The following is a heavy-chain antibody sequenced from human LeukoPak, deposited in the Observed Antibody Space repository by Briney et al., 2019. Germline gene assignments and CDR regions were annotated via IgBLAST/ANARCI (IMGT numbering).Heavy chain of an antibody. CDR1: GGSISSSSYY. Sequence: PSETLSLTCTVSGGSISSSSYYWGWIRQPPGKGLEWIGSIYYSGSTYYNPSLKSRVTISVDTSKNQFSLKLSSVTAADTAVYYCARRRYSSSWYLFDYFDYWGQGTLVTVSS. CDR3: ARRRYSSSWYLFDYFDY. D-gene: IGHD6-13*01. J-gene: IGHJ4*02. V-gene: IGHV4-39*07. CDR2: IYYSGST.